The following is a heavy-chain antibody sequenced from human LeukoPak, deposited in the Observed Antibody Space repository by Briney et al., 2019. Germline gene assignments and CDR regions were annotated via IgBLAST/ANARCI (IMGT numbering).Heavy chain of an antibody. V-gene: IGHV4-59*08. CDR3: ASQGVGATKFDY. J-gene: IGHJ4*02. Sequence: SETLSLTCTVSGGSISSYYWSWIRQPPGKGLEWIGYIYYSGSTNYNPSLKSRVTISVDTSKNQFSLKLSSVTAADTAVYYCASQGVGATKFDYWGQGTLVTVSS. D-gene: IGHD1-26*01. CDR2: IYYSGST. CDR1: GGSISSYY.